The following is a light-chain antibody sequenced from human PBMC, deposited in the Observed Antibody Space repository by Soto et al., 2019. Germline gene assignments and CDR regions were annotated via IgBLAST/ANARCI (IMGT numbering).Light chain of an antibody. Sequence: EIVMTQSPATLSVSPGERATLSCRASQSVSSNLAWYQQKPGQAPRLLIYGASTRATGIPARFSGSGSGTEFTLTISSLQSEDFAVYCCQHYNNWPPGTVGQGTKVEIK. CDR2: GAS. J-gene: IGKJ1*01. CDR1: QSVSSN. CDR3: QHYNNWPPGT. V-gene: IGKV3-15*01.